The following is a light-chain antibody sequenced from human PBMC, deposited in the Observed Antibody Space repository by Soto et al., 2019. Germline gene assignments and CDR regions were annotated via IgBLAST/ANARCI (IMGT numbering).Light chain of an antibody. Sequence: EIVLTQSPGTLSLSPGERATLSCRASQSVSSTYIAWYQQKFGQAPRLLIYGASYRATGIPDRFSGSGSGTDFTLTTSRLEPEDFAVYYCQQYSNSPLTFGGGTKVEIK. J-gene: IGKJ4*01. CDR3: QQYSNSPLT. CDR1: QSVSSTY. CDR2: GAS. V-gene: IGKV3-20*01.